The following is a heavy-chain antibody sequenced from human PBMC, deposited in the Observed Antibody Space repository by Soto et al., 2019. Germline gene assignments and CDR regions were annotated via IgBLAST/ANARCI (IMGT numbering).Heavy chain of an antibody. CDR1: GGSFSGYY. CDR2: INHSGST. Sequence: PSETLSLTCAVYGGSFSGYYWSWIRQPPGKGLEWIGEINHSGSTNYNPSLKSRVTISVDTSKNQFSLKLSSVTAADTAVYYCARPLEPSARWFDPWGQGTLVTVSS. J-gene: IGHJ5*02. V-gene: IGHV4-34*01. D-gene: IGHD1-1*01. CDR3: ARPLEPSARWFDP.